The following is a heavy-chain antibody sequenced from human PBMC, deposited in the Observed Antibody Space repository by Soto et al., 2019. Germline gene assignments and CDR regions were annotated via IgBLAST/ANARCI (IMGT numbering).Heavy chain of an antibody. D-gene: IGHD3-22*01. CDR1: GFSFSSYA. CDR3: AKDIYYDSSGYYDY. Sequence: PGGSLRLSCAASGFSFSSYAMSWVRQAPGKGLEWISVLSGSGGSTYYADSVKGRFTISRDNSKNTLYLQMNSLRAEDTAVYYCAKDIYYDSSGYYDYWGQGTLVTVSS. V-gene: IGHV3-23*01. J-gene: IGHJ4*02. CDR2: LSGSGGST.